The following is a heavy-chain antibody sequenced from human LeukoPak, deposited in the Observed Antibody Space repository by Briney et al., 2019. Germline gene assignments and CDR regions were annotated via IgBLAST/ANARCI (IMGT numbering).Heavy chain of an antibody. CDR1: GGTFSSYA. D-gene: IGHD6-19*01. CDR3: ARVSIAVAGGFDY. J-gene: IGHJ4*02. V-gene: IGHV1-69*04. CDR2: IIPILGIA. Sequence: GASVKVSCKASGGTFSSYAISWVRQAPGQGLEWMGRIIPILGIANYAQKFQGRVTITADKSTSTAYMELSSLRSEDTAVYYCARVSIAVAGGFDYWGQGTLVTVSS.